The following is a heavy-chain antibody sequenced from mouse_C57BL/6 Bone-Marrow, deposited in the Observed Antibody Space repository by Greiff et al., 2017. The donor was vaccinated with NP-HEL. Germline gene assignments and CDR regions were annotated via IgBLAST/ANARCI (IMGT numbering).Heavy chain of an antibody. V-gene: IGHV1-5*01. D-gene: IGHD1-1*01. J-gene: IGHJ4*01. Sequence: EVQLQQSGTVLARPGASVKMSCKTSGYTFTSYWMHWVKQRPGQGLEWIGAIYPGNSDTSYNQKFKGKAKLTAVTSASTAYMELSSLTNEDSAVYYCTFITTVVATNYYAMDYWGQGTSVTVSS. CDR1: GYTFTSYW. CDR2: IYPGNSDT. CDR3: TFITTVVATNYYAMDY.